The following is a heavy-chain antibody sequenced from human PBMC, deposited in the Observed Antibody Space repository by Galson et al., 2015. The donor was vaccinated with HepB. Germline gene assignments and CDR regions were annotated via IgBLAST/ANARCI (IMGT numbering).Heavy chain of an antibody. Sequence: SETLSLTCTVSGDSISSKNYFWGWIRQPPGKGLEWIGTMSSSWDASSNPSLKSRVTISVDTSKNQFSLKLRSVTATDTAVYYCARGVGKYGSNLDNWGQGHLVTVSS. J-gene: IGHJ4*02. CDR3: ARGVGKYGSNLDN. D-gene: IGHD3-16*01. CDR2: MSSSWDA. CDR1: GDSISSKNYF. V-gene: IGHV4-39*01.